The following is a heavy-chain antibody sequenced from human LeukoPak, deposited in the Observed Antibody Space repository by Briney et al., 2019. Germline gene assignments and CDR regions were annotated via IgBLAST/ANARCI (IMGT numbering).Heavy chain of an antibody. D-gene: IGHD1-7*01. CDR1: GYTFTSYD. CDR3: ARMPDENWNYLTPSDD. J-gene: IGHJ4*02. CDR2: MSPNSGNT. Sequence: ASVKVSCKASGYTFTSYDINWVRQATGQGLEWMGWMSPNSGNTGYAQKFQGRVTITADESTSTAYMELSSLRSEDTAVYYCARMPDENWNYLTPSDDWGQGTLVTVSS. V-gene: IGHV1-8*01.